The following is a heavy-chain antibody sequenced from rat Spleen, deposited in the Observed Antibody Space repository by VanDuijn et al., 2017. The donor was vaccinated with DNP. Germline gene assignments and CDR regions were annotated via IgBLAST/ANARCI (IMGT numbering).Heavy chain of an antibody. Sequence: EVQLVESGGDLVQPGRSLKLSCVASRFTFSSYWMYWIRQAPGKGLEWVATISTSGSRTYYPDSVKGRFTISRDNAKSSLYLQMNSLKSEDTATYYCAKNSGYYFDYWGQGVMVTVSS. D-gene: IGHD4-3*01. CDR2: ISTSGSRT. CDR3: AKNSGYYFDY. CDR1: RFTFSSYW. V-gene: IGHV5-31*01. J-gene: IGHJ2*01.